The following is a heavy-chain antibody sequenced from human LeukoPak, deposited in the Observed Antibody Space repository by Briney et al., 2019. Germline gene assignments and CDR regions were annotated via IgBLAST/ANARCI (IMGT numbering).Heavy chain of an antibody. Sequence: GGSLRLSCAASGFSFSSYAMGWVRQAPGKGPEWVANINLDGSQKYYVDSVKGRFTISRDNAENSLYLQMNSLRAEDTALYYCARKRPNYFDYWGQGTLVTVSS. CDR3: ARKRPNYFDY. CDR2: INLDGSQK. V-gene: IGHV3-7*01. CDR1: GFSFSSYA. J-gene: IGHJ4*02.